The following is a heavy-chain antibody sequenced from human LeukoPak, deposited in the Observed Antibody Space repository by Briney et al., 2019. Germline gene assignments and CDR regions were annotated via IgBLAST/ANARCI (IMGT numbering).Heavy chain of an antibody. CDR2: IYYSGST. D-gene: IGHD2-2*01. CDR3: ARHTCSSTSCPFDY. CDR1: GGPISGYY. V-gene: IGHV4-59*08. Sequence: SETLSLTCTVSGGPISGYYWSWIRQPPGKGLEWIGYIYYSGSTNYNPSLKSRVTISVDTSKNQFSLKLSSVTAADTAVYYCARHTCSSTSCPFDYWGQGTLVSVSS. J-gene: IGHJ4*02.